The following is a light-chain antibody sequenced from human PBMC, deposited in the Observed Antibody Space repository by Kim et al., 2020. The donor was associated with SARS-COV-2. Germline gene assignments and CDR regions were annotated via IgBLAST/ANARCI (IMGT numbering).Light chain of an antibody. CDR2: QAS. J-gene: IGLJ1*01. CDR3: QAWDSSTAI. CDR1: KLGDKY. Sequence: VYQGQTASITCSGDKLGDKYACWYQQKPGQSPVLVIYQASKRPSGIPERFSGSNSGNTATLTISGTQAMDEADYYCQAWDSSTAIFGTGTKVTVL. V-gene: IGLV3-1*01.